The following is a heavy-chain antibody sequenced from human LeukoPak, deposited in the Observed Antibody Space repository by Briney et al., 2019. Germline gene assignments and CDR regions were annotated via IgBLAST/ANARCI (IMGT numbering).Heavy chain of an antibody. Sequence: GALRLSCAASRFTFSSYSMNWVRQAPGKGLEWVSYISSCSSTIYYADSVKGRFTISRDNAENSLYLHMNSLRAEDTAVYYCARISYTSGSDFDYWGQGTLVTVSS. V-gene: IGHV3-48*01. CDR1: RFTFSSYS. CDR3: ARISYTSGSDFDY. D-gene: IGHD6-19*01. CDR2: ISSCSSTI. J-gene: IGHJ4*02.